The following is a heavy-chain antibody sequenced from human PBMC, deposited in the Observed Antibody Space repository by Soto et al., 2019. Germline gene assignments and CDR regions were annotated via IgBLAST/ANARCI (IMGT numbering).Heavy chain of an antibody. CDR1: GFNFNNYG. CDR3: AKDTYEGWGSYWYFDY. Sequence: QVQLVDSGGGVVQPGRSLRLSCAASGFNFNNYGMHWVRQAPGKGLEWVAVISYDGTNKYYADSVKGRFTISRDNSKKTLYLKMNSLRADDTAVYYCAKDTYEGWGSYWYFDYWGQGPRVTVSS. J-gene: IGHJ4*02. V-gene: IGHV3-30*18. CDR2: ISYDGTNK. D-gene: IGHD3-16*01.